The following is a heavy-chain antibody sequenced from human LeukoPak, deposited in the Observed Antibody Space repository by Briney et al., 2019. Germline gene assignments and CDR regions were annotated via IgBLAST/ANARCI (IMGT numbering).Heavy chain of an antibody. D-gene: IGHD2-15*01. CDR3: ARRVVSGSDAFDI. Sequence: AGGSLRLSCAASGFTFSSYSMKWVRQAPGKGLEWVSSISSSSSYIYYADSVKGRFTISRDNAKNSLYLQMNSLRAEDTAVYYCARRVVSGSDAFDIWGQGTMVTVSS. V-gene: IGHV3-21*01. J-gene: IGHJ3*02. CDR1: GFTFSSYS. CDR2: ISSSSSYI.